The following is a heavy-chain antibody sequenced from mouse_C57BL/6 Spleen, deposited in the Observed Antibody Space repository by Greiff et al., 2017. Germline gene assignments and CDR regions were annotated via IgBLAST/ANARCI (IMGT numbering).Heavy chain of an antibody. Sequence: EVQLQESGPGLVKPSQSLSLTCSVTGYSITSGYYWNWIRQFPGNKLEWMGYISYDGSNNYNPSLKNRISITRDTSTNQFFLKLNSVTTEDTATYYCARDRWLLFDYWGQGTTLTVSS. CDR3: ARDRWLLFDY. J-gene: IGHJ2*01. CDR2: ISYDGSN. V-gene: IGHV3-6*01. CDR1: GYSITSGYY. D-gene: IGHD2-3*01.